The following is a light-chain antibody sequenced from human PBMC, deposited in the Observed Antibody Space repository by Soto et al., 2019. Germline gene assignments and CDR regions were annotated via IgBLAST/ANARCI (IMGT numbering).Light chain of an antibody. CDR3: GLWDTTRSSYV. CDR1: SSKIWVNS. V-gene: IGLV1-51*01. J-gene: IGLJ1*01. CDR2: DDN. Sequence: QSVLTQPPSVSAAPGQKVTISCSGSSSKIWVNSVSWYQQLPGSAAKLLIYDDNKRPSGIHYRFSRSKSATSATLGITGLQTGDVAYYYCGLWDTTRSSYVYGPGNNATV.